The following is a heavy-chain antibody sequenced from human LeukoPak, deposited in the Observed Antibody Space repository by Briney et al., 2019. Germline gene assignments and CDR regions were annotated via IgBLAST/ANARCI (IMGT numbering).Heavy chain of an antibody. CDR1: GFSFNSYG. CDR3: AKMLSVRPTYSSSWYADY. D-gene: IGHD6-13*01. Sequence: GGSLRLSCAASGFSFNSYGMHWVRQAPGKGLEWVAFIRYDGTNQYYADSVKGRFTISRDNSKNTLYLQMNSLRPEDTALYYCAKMLSVRPTYSSSWYADYWGQGTQVTVSS. J-gene: IGHJ4*02. CDR2: IRYDGTNQ. V-gene: IGHV3-30*02.